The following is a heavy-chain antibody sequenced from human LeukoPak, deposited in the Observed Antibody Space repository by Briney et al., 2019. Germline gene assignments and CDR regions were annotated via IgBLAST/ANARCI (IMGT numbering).Heavy chain of an antibody. CDR2: INPNSGGT. Sequence: GASVKVSCKASGYTFTGYYMHWVRQAPGQGLEWMGWINPNSGGTNYAQKFQGRVTMTRDTSVSTGYMELSSLRSDDTAVYYCAREGCSSTSCYIIGDDNWFDPWGQGTLVTVSS. D-gene: IGHD2-2*01. J-gene: IGHJ5*02. CDR3: AREGCSSTSCYIIGDDNWFDP. V-gene: IGHV1-2*02. CDR1: GYTFTGYY.